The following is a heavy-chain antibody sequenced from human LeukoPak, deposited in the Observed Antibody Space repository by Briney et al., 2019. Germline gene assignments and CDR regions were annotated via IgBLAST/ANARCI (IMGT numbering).Heavy chain of an antibody. CDR3: AKDPDQQQLVLEPDY. CDR1: GFTFSSYA. CDR2: ISGSGGST. D-gene: IGHD6-13*01. V-gene: IGHV3-23*01. J-gene: IGHJ4*02. Sequence: GGSLRLSCAASGFTFSSYAMSWVRQAPGKGLGWVSAISGSGGSTYYADSVKGRFTISRDNSKNTLYLQMDSLRAEDTAVYYCAKDPDQQQLVLEPDYWGQGTLVTVSS.